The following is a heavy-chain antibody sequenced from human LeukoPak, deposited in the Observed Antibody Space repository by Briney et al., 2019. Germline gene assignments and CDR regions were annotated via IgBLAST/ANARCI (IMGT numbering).Heavy chain of an antibody. Sequence: GGSLRLSCVVSTFTKAWMNWVRQAPGKGLEWVGRVKNRGDGRTTDYAAPVKGRFTISRDDSKRTVYLQMNSLKTEDTAVYYCTTVTRYGGYDWDPTWFDPWGQGTLVTVSS. J-gene: IGHJ5*02. CDR1: TFTKAW. V-gene: IGHV3-15*07. CDR2: VKNRGDGRTT. D-gene: IGHD5-12*01. CDR3: TTVTRYGGYDWDPTWFDP.